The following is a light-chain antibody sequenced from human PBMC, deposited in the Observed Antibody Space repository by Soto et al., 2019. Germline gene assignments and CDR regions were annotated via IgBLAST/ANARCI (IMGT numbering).Light chain of an antibody. Sequence: PGERATLSCRASQSVSSSYLAWYRQRPGQAPRLLIYGASSRATGIPDRFSGSGSGTDYTLTISRLEPEDFAVYYCQQYGSSPLTFSGGTKVEIK. J-gene: IGKJ4*01. CDR2: GAS. V-gene: IGKV3-20*01. CDR3: QQYGSSPLT. CDR1: QSVSSSY.